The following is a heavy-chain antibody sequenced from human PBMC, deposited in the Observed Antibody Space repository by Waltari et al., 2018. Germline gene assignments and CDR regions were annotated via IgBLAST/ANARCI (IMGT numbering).Heavy chain of an antibody. J-gene: IGHJ4*02. CDR2: IIPIFGTA. CDR1: GGTFSSYA. D-gene: IGHD6-19*01. Sequence: QVQLVQSGAEVKKPGSSVKVSCKASGGTFSSYAISWVRQAPGQGLEWMGGIIPIFGTANYAHKFQGGVTITTDESTSTAYMELSSLRSEDTAVYYCARDWTAYSSGWYYFDYWGQGTLVTVSS. V-gene: IGHV1-69*05. CDR3: ARDWTAYSSGWYYFDY.